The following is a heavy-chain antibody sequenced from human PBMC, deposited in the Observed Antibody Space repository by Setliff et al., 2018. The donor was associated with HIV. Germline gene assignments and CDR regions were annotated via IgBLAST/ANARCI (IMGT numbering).Heavy chain of an antibody. Sequence: PSETLSLTCTVSGDSIKSANYFWTWIRQHPGKGLEWIGNIFNNGNTNYNPSLRSRADIFLDTSKNQFSLRLSSVSAADTAVYYCARRAFKDGYKRSYFDYWGQGTLVTVSS. D-gene: IGHD5-12*01. CDR2: IFNNGNT. CDR1: GDSIKSANYF. CDR3: ARRAFKDGYKRSYFDY. J-gene: IGHJ4*02. V-gene: IGHV4-31*03.